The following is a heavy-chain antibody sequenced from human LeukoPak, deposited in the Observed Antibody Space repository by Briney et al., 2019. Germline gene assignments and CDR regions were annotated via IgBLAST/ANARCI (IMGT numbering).Heavy chain of an antibody. CDR1: GDSISNSNW. Sequence: SETLSLTCAVSGDSISNSNWWTWVRQPPGNGLGWIGEIFHGGSSNYNPSLKSRVTISVDESKNQFSLRLSSVTAADTAVYYCASGGSYSWHSWGQGTLVTVSS. V-gene: IGHV4-4*02. CDR3: ASGGSYSWHS. CDR2: IFHGGSS. D-gene: IGHD4-23*01. J-gene: IGHJ4*02.